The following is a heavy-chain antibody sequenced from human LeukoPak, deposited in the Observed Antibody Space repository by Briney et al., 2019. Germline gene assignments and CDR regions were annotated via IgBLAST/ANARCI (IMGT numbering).Heavy chain of an antibody. V-gene: IGHV4-34*01. CDR1: GGSFSGYY. D-gene: IGHD3-16*01. Sequence: PSETLSLTCAVYGGSFSGYYWSWIRQPPGKGLEWIGEINHSGSTNYNPSLKSRVTISVDTSKNQFPLKLSSVTAADTAVYYCARGRSRLFNYWGQGTLVTVSS. CDR3: ARGRSRLFNY. J-gene: IGHJ4*02. CDR2: INHSGST.